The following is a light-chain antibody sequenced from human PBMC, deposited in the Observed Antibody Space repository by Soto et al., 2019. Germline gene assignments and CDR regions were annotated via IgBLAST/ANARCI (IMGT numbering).Light chain of an antibody. J-gene: IGKJ4*01. CDR3: PQYGSSPLT. Sequence: EIVLTQSPGTLSLSPGERATLSCRASQSVSSSYLAWYQQKPGQAPGLLIYDASSRATGIPDRFSGSGSGTDFTLTISRLEPEDFAVYYCPQYGSSPLTFGGGTKVEIK. V-gene: IGKV3-20*01. CDR1: QSVSSSY. CDR2: DAS.